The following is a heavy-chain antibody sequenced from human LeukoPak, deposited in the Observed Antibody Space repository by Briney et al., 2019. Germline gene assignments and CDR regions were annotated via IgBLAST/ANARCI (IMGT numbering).Heavy chain of an antibody. CDR1: GFTFSSYW. CDR2: IKEDGSEK. D-gene: IGHD5-24*01. CDR3: ARERWLQLEYYYYYGMDV. V-gene: IGHV3-7*01. J-gene: IGHJ6*02. Sequence: GGSLRLSCAASGFTFSSYWMSWVRQAPGKGLEWVATIKEDGSEKYYVDSVKGRFTISRDNAKNSLYLQMNSLRAEDTAVYYCARERWLQLEYYYYYGMDVWGQGTTVTVSS.